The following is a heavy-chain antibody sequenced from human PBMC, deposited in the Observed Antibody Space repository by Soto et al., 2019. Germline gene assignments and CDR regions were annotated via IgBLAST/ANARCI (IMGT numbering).Heavy chain of an antibody. CDR1: GFTFSSYA. J-gene: IGHJ5*02. V-gene: IGHV3-30-3*01. CDR2: TSYDGSNK. Sequence: PGGSLRLSCAASGFTFSSYAMHWVRQAPGKGLEWVAVTSYDGSNKYYADSVKGRFTISRDNSKNTLYLQMNSLRAEDTAVYYCARPGAAPTGRWFDPWGQGTLVTVSS. D-gene: IGHD6-6*01. CDR3: ARPGAAPTGRWFDP.